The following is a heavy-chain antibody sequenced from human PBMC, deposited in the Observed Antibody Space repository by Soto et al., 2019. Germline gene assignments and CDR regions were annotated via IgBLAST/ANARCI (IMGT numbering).Heavy chain of an antibody. Sequence: ASVKVSCKASGYTFTSYYIHWVRQAPGQGLEWMGIINPSGGSTSYAQKFQGRVTMTRDTSTSTVYMELNSLRSEDTAVYYCARVYPSDTRYGYVGNNWFDPWGQGTLVTVSS. D-gene: IGHD5-18*01. J-gene: IGHJ5*02. CDR3: ARVYPSDTRYGYVGNNWFDP. CDR1: GYTFTSYY. CDR2: INPSGGST. V-gene: IGHV1-46*03.